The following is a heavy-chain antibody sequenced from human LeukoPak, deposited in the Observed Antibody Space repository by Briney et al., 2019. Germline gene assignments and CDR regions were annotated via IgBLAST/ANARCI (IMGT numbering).Heavy chain of an antibody. CDR1: GFTFSSYA. D-gene: IGHD1-1*01. J-gene: IGHJ4*02. V-gene: IGHV3-30-3*01. CDR3: ARDGIDSYYFDY. CDR2: ISYDGSSK. Sequence: PGGSLRLSCAASGFTFSSYAMHWVRQAPGKGLEWVAVISYDGSSKYYADSVKGRFTISRDNSKNTLYLQMNSLRAEDTAVYYCARDGIDSYYFDYWGQGTLVTVSS.